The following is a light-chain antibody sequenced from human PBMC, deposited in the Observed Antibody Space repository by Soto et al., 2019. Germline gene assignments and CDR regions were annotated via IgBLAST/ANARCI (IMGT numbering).Light chain of an antibody. J-gene: IGLJ2*01. V-gene: IGLV2-14*01. Sequence: QSVLTQPASVSGSPGQSITISCTGTSSDIGGYDYVSWYQQYPGKVPKLMIYDVTNRASGVPSRFSASMSCDTASLTISGLQAEDESDYYCSSYTSTSTLVVFGGGTKLTVL. CDR2: DVT. CDR3: SSYTSTSTLVV. CDR1: SSDIGGYDY.